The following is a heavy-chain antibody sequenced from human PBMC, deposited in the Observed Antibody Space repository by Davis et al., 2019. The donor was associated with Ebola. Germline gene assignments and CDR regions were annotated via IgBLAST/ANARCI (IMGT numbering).Heavy chain of an antibody. CDR2: ISSSSSYI. J-gene: IGHJ6*02. D-gene: IGHD3-10*01. CDR1: GFVFRNYV. CDR3: ARDESAGGMDV. Sequence: PGGSLRLSCAASGFVFRNYVMSWVRQAPGKGLEWVSSISSSSSYIYYADSVKGRFTISRDNAKDSLFLQMNSLRAEDTAVYYCARDESAGGMDVWGQGTTVTVSS. V-gene: IGHV3-21*01.